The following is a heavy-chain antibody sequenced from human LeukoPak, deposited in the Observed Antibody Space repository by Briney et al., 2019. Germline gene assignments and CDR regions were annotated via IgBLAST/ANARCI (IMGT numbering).Heavy chain of an antibody. J-gene: IGHJ4*02. D-gene: IGHD6-13*01. Sequence: GGSLRLSCAASGFTFSSYAMSWVRQAAGKGLEWVSYISSSSTTIYYADSVKGRFTISRDNAKNSLYLQMNSLRDEDTAVYYCARDRHSSSWSYYFDHWGQGTLVTVSS. CDR1: GFTFSSYA. V-gene: IGHV3-48*02. CDR3: ARDRHSSSWSYYFDH. CDR2: ISSSSTTI.